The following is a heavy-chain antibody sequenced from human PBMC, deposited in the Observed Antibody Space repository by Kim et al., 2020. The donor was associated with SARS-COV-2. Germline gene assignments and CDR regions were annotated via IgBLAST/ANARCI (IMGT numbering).Heavy chain of an antibody. CDR1: GVSISTYY. Sequence: SETLSLTCTVSGVSISTYYWSWIRQPPGKGLEWIGYIYYSGSTNYNPSLKSRVTISVDTSKNQFSLKLSSVTAADTAVFYCARDEKLRQDSSGWYHYYYG. CDR2: IYYSGST. J-gene: IGHJ6*01. V-gene: IGHV4-59*01. D-gene: IGHD6-19*01. CDR3: ARDEKLRQDSSGWYHYYYG.